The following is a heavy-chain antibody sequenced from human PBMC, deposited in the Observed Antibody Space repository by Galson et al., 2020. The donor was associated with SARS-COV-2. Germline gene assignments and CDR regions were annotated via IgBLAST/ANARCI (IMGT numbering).Heavy chain of an antibody. CDR1: GVTFSNSG. J-gene: IGHJ6*02. Sequence: TGGSLRLSCAASGVTFSNSGMHWVRQAPGKGLEWVALISYDGSNKYYAASVKGRFTISRDNSKNTLYVQMNSLRAEDTAVYYCAKDIYSGYGDYYYHGMDVWGQGTTVTVSS. D-gene: IGHD5-12*01. CDR2: ISYDGSNK. CDR3: AKDIYSGYGDYYYHGMDV. V-gene: IGHV3-30*18.